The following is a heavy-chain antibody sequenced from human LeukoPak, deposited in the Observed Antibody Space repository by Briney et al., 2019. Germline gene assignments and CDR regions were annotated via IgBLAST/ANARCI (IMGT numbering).Heavy chain of an antibody. CDR2: ISSSGSTI. CDR3: ARVTRSPFGWFDP. J-gene: IGHJ5*02. V-gene: IGHV3-48*03. CDR1: GFTFSDYE. D-gene: IGHD4-17*01. Sequence: GGSLRLSCAASGFTFSDYEMNWVRQAPGKGLEWVSYISSSGSTIYYADSVKGRFTISRDNAKNSLYLQMSSLRAEDTAVYYCARVTRSPFGWFDPWGQGTLVTVSS.